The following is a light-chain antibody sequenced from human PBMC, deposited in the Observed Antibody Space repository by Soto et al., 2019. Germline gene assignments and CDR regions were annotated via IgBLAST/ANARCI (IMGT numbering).Light chain of an antibody. CDR3: QQYNAYSQA. J-gene: IGKJ1*01. CDR1: ESVSRW. CDR2: QAS. V-gene: IGKV1-5*03. Sequence: DIQMTQSPSTLSASVGDRVTITCRASESVSRWLAWYLQKPGRTPKLLIYQASTLETGVPSRFSGSGSGTEFTLTISSLQPDDFATYYCQQYNAYSQAFGQGTKVEIK.